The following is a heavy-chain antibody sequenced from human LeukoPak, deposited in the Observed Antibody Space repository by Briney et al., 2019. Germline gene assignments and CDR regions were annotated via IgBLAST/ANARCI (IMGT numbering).Heavy chain of an antibody. V-gene: IGHV3-23*01. D-gene: IGHD3-10*01. CDR2: LSDAS. J-gene: IGHJ5*02. CDR3: ARSRGPGNHWFDP. CDR1: GFSFSGNA. Sequence: GGSLRLSCAASGFSFSGNALSWVRLAPGKGLEWVSTLSDASYYTDSVRCRFTTSGDSYKNTLYLQMDSLTTDDTAMYFCARSRGPGNHWFDPWGQGTLVTVSS.